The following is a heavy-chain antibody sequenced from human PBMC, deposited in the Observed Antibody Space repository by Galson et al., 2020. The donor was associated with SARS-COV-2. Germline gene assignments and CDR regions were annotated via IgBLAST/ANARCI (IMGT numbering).Heavy chain of an antibody. CDR1: GGSIRSSNYY. D-gene: IGHD6-19*01. CDR3: AGDATSRGWYNWFDH. Sequence: SETLSLTCTVSGGSIRSSNYYCGWIRQPPGKGLEWIGSVLNSGTTHYSPSLQSRVTISVDTSKNQFSLNLNSVTAADTAMYYCAGDATSRGWYNWFDHWGQGTLVTVSS. J-gene: IGHJ5*02. CDR2: VLNSGTT. V-gene: IGHV4-39*07.